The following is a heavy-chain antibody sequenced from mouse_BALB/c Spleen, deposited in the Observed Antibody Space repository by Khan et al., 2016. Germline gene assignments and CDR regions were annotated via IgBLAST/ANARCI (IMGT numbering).Heavy chain of an antibody. CDR3: TRDSSGGFAY. CDR1: GFTFSSYT. J-gene: IGHJ3*01. Sequence: EVELVESGGGLVKPGGSLKLSCAASGFTFSSYTMPWVRQTPEKRLEWVATISSGGNYTYYPDSVKGRFTISRDNAKNTLYLQMSSLKSEDTAMFCCTRDSSGGFAYWGQGTLVTVSA. D-gene: IGHD3-1*01. V-gene: IGHV5-6-4*01. CDR2: ISSGGNYT.